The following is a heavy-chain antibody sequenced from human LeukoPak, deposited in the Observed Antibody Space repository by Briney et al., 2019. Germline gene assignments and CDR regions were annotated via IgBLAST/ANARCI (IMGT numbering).Heavy chain of an antibody. J-gene: IGHJ3*02. V-gene: IGHV3-21*04. D-gene: IGHD2-8*01. CDR2: ISPDSNYK. Sequence: GGSLRLSCAASGFTFSSYGMHWVRQAPGKGLEWVSSISPDSNYKYYVDSVKGRFTISRDNSKNTLYLQMNSLRAEDTAVYYCARGYCTNGVCSSDAFDIWGQGTMVTVSS. CDR1: GFTFSSYG. CDR3: ARGYCTNGVCSSDAFDI.